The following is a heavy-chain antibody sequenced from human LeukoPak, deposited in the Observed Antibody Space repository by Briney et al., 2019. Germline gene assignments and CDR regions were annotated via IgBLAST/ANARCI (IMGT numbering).Heavy chain of an antibody. D-gene: IGHD1-14*01. CDR3: ARVSSPLQYNWFDP. J-gene: IGHJ5*02. V-gene: IGHV1-2*06. CDR2: IHPNSGDT. Sequence: GASVKVSCKASGYTFTGYFLHWVRQAPGQGLVWMERIHPNSGDTHYAQKFQGRVTMTRDTSISTAYMEFSRLRPDDTAVYYCARVSSPLQYNWFDPWGQGTLVTVSS. CDR1: GYTFTGYF.